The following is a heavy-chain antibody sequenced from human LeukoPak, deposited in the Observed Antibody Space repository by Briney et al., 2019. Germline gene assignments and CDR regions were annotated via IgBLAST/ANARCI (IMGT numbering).Heavy chain of an antibody. CDR1: GFTFGDYA. J-gene: IGHJ4*02. CDR2: IRSKAYGGTT. D-gene: IGHD3-9*01. Sequence: GGSLRLPCTASGFTFGDYAMSWFRQAPGKGLEWVGFIRSKAYGGTTEYAASVKGRFTISRDDSKSIAYLQMNSLKTEDTAVSYCTRGPGRYFDWLSRIYFDYWGQGTLVTVSS. CDR3: TRGPGRYFDWLSRIYFDY. V-gene: IGHV3-49*03.